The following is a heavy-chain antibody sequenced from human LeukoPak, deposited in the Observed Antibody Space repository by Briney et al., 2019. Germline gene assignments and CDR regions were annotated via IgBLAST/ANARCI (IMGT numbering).Heavy chain of an antibody. CDR3: ARSSVWFGAYYYMDV. CDR2: IYYSGST. V-gene: IGHV4-59*01. D-gene: IGHD3-10*01. CDR1: GGSISSYY. J-gene: IGHJ6*03. Sequence: PSETLSLTCTVSGGSISSYYWSWLRQPPGKGLEWLGYIYYSGSTNYNPSLKSRVTISVDTSKNQFSLKLSSVTAADTAVYYCARSSVWFGAYYYMDVWGKGTTVTVSS.